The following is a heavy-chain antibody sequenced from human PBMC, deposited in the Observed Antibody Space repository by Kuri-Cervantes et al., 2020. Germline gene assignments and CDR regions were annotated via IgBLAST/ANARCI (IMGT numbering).Heavy chain of an antibody. CDR2: IIPILGIA. CDR3: ARAPEGDHDYVWGSPLYYY. D-gene: IGHD3-16*01. J-gene: IGHJ4*02. CDR1: GGTFSSYT. V-gene: IGHV1-69*02. Sequence: AVNVSCKASGGTFSSYTISWVRQAPGQGLEWMGRIIPILGIANYAQKFQGRVTITADKSTSTVYMDLSSLKSEDTAVYYCARAPEGDHDYVWGSPLYYYWGQGTLVTVSS.